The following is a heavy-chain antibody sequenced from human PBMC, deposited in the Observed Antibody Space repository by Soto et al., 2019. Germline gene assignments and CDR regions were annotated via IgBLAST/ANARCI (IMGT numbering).Heavy chain of an antibody. V-gene: IGHV4-59*01. CDR2: IYYSGST. J-gene: IGHJ4*02. CDR1: GGSISSYY. CDR3: ARIRCLEWLSPGPIDY. D-gene: IGHD3-3*01. Sequence: SETLSLTCTVSGGSISSYYWSWIRQPPEKGLEWIGYIYYSGSTNYNPSLKSRVTISVDTSKNQFSLKLSSVTAADTAVYYCARIRCLEWLSPGPIDYWGQGTLVTVSS.